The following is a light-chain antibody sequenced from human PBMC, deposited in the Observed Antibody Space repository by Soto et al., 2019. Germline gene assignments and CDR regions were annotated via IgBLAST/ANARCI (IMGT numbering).Light chain of an antibody. V-gene: IGKV2-28*01. CDR1: QSLLHTNAYHY. J-gene: IGKJ5*01. Sequence: ETLLTQLPLSLSVTPGGPAPISCMASQSLLHTNAYHYLDWYLQKPGQSPQLLIYLASYRASGVPDRFSGSGSGTEFTLRISRVEAEDVGVYYCMQPLDLPVTFGQGTRLEIK. CDR3: MQPLDLPVT. CDR2: LAS.